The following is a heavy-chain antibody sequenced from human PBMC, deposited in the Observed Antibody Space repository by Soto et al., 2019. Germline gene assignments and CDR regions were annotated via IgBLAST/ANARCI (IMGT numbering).Heavy chain of an antibody. J-gene: IGHJ6*02. CDR1: GGTFSSYA. CDR3: ARAGDFWSGYPHYYYYYGMDV. V-gene: IGHV1-69*13. Sequence: ASVKVSCKASGGTFSSYAISWVRQAPGQGLEWMGGIIPIFGTANYAQKFQGRVTITADESTSTAYMELSSLRSEDTAVYYCARAGDFWSGYPHYYYYYGMDVWGQGTTVTVSS. D-gene: IGHD3-3*01. CDR2: IIPIFGTA.